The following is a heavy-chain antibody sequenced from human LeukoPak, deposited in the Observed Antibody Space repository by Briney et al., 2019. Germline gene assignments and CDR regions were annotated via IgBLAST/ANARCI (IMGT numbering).Heavy chain of an antibody. CDR1: GYTFTGYY. V-gene: IGHV1-2*02. CDR2: INPNSGGT. J-gene: IGHJ4*02. Sequence: ASVKVSCKASGYTFTGYYMHWVRQAPGQGLEWMGWINPNSGGTNYAQKFQGRVTMTRDTSISTAYMELRSLRSDDTAVYYCARDSAYDSSGYYFVYYFDYWGQGTLVTVSS. CDR3: ARDSAYDSSGYYFVYYFDY. D-gene: IGHD3-22*01.